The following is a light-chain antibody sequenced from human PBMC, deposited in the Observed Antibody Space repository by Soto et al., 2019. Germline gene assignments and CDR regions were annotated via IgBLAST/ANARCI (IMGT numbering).Light chain of an antibody. CDR2: GAS. V-gene: IGKV3-15*01. Sequence: EVVMTQSPGAVSVSPGERATLSCRASQSVTSNVAWYQQKPGQAPRLLIYGASTRATGIPARFSGSGSGTEFTLTISSLQSEDFAVYYCQQYNNWPPVTFGPGTKVDIK. CDR3: QQYNNWPPVT. J-gene: IGKJ3*01. CDR1: QSVTSN.